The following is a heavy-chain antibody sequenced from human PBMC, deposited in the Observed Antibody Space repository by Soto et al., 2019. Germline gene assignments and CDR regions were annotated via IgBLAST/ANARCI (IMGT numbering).Heavy chain of an antibody. CDR2: ISSSSSYI. V-gene: IGHV3-21*01. CDR1: GFTFSSYS. D-gene: IGHD2-2*01. J-gene: IGHJ6*03. Sequence: GGSLRLSCAASGFTFSSYSMNWVRQAPGKGLEWVSFISSSSSYIYYADSVKGRFTISRDNAKNSLYLQLNSLRAEDTAVYYCAREGTYCSSTSCYVNYYYYMDVWGKGTTVTVSS. CDR3: AREGTYCSSTSCYVNYYYYMDV.